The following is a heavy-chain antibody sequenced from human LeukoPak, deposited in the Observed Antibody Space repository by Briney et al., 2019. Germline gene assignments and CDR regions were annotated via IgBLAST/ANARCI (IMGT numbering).Heavy chain of an antibody. CDR3: ARDGRGRDYCSSGSCYWYFDL. CDR1: GFTFNTYT. Sequence: GWSLRLSCAASGFTFNTYTMLLVRQAPGQGLEWASSICSSSSYIYYAESVKRRFTISRDNAKNSLYLLMNSLRAEDTALYYCARDGRGRDYCSSGSCYWYFDLWGRGTLVTVSS. D-gene: IGHD2-15*01. V-gene: IGHV3-21*01. CDR2: ICSSSSYI. J-gene: IGHJ2*01.